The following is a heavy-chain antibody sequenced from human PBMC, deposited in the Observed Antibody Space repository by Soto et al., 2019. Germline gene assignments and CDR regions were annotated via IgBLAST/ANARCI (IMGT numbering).Heavy chain of an antibody. CDR1: GGSFSGYY. CDR3: ARPCSSTSCNRDY. V-gene: IGHV4-34*01. CDR2: INHSGST. Sequence: PSETLSLTCAVYGGSFSGYYWSWIRQPPGKGLEWIGEINHSGSTNYNPSLKSRVTISVDTSKNQFSPKLSSVTAADTAVYYCARPCSSTSCNRDYWGQGTLVTVSS. D-gene: IGHD2-2*01. J-gene: IGHJ4*02.